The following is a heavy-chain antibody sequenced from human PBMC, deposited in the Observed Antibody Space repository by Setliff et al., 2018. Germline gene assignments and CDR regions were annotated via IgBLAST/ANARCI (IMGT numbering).Heavy chain of an antibody. D-gene: IGHD2-2*01. Sequence: SETLSLTCSVSDVSISDTTYYWAWVRQPPGKGLEWIGTVSFFGASYSNPSLRSRLTISLDKSGNRFSLNLNSVTAADTAVYYFRLAHCSTTSCEEALDYWSQGTLVTVS. CDR3: RLAHCSTTSCEEALDY. J-gene: IGHJ4*02. CDR1: DVSISDTTYY. V-gene: IGHV4-39*01. CDR2: VSFFGAS.